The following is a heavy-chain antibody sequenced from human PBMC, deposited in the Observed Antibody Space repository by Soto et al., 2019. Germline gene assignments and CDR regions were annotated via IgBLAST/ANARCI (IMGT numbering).Heavy chain of an antibody. CDR1: GGSISSYY. CDR2: IYYSGST. CDR3: ARGPLLSMFDY. V-gene: IGHV4-59*01. J-gene: IGHJ4*02. Sequence: SETLSLTCTVSGGSISSYYWSWIRQPPGKGLEWIGYIYYSGSTNYNPSLKSRVTISVDTSKNQFSLKLSSVTAADTAVYYCARGPLLSMFDYWGQGTLVTVSS.